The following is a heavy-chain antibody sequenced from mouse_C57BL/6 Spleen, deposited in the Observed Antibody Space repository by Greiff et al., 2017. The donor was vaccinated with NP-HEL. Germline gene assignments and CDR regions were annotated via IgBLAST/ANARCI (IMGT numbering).Heavy chain of an antibody. Sequence: EVQLVESGGGLVKPGGSLKLSCAASGFTFSDYGMHWVRQAPEKGLEWVAYISSGSSTIYYADTVKGRFTISRDNAKNTLFLQMTSLRSDDTAMYYCAMSLLLRTGFAYWGQGTLVTVSA. J-gene: IGHJ3*01. CDR2: ISSGSSTI. CDR3: AMSLLLRTGFAY. V-gene: IGHV5-17*01. CDR1: GFTFSDYG. D-gene: IGHD1-1*01.